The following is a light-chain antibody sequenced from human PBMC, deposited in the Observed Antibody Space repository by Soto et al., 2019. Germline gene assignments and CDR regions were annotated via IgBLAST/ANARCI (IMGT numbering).Light chain of an antibody. CDR1: SSGVGGYNC. J-gene: IGLJ1*01. CDR3: SSFTGSRSYV. Sequence: QSAPTQPAPVSGAPGQSITLSCPGTSSGVGGYNCVSWYQHHPGKAPKLMISGVSGRPSGVSNRFSGSKSGNTASLTISGLQAEDEADYYCSSFTGSRSYVFGTGTKVTVL. CDR2: GVS. V-gene: IGLV2-14*03.